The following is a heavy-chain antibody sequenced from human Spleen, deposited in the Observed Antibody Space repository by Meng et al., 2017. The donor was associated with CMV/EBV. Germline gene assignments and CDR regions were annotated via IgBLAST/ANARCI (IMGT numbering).Heavy chain of an antibody. Sequence: GGSLRLSCAASGFTFDDYAMHWVRQAPGKGLEWVSGISWNSGSIGYVDSVKGRFTISRDNSKNTLYLQMNSLRAEDTAVYYCAKVGAALRYFQHWGQGTLVTVSS. V-gene: IGHV3-9*01. CDR2: ISWNSGSI. CDR3: AKVGAALRYFQH. J-gene: IGHJ1*01. D-gene: IGHD6-13*01. CDR1: GFTFDDYA.